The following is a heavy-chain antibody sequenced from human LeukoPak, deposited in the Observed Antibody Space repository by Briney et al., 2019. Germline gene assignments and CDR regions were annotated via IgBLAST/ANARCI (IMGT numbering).Heavy chain of an antibody. CDR2: ISRDSTYK. V-gene: IGHV3-21*05. CDR3: ARPSSGNYARSES. J-gene: IGHJ5*02. CDR1: GFTFSTFN. Sequence: GRSLRLSCAASGFTFSTFNMNCVRQAPGKWLDQVSFISRDSTYKYYADSVKGRFTISRDDANNTLYQQMNSLRAEDTAVYYCARPSSGNYARSESWGQGTLVTVSS. D-gene: IGHD1-26*01.